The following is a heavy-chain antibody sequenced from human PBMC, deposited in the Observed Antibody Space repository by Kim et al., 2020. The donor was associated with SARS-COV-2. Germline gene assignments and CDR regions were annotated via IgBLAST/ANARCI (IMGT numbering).Heavy chain of an antibody. Sequence: GKTIYAQKFQGRVTMTEDTSTDTAYMELSSLRSEDTAVYYCATGWGAFDIWGQGTMVTVSS. CDR2: GKT. CDR3: ATGWGAFDI. V-gene: IGHV1-24*01. J-gene: IGHJ3*02. D-gene: IGHD3-16*01.